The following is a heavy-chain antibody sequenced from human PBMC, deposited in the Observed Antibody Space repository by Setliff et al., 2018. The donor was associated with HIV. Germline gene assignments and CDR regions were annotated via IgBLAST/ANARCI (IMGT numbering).Heavy chain of an antibody. Sequence: SETLSLTCAVYGGSFSGYYWTWVRQSPGKGLEWIGEVNHSGRTNYNPSLKSRPAISGDMSKNQFSLSPRSVTAADTAVYYCARGVKGVIITYYYYCMDVWGKGTAVTVSS. CDR2: VNHSGRT. V-gene: IGHV4-34*01. J-gene: IGHJ6*03. CDR1: GGSFSGYY. CDR3: ARGVKGVIITYYYYCMDV. D-gene: IGHD3-10*01.